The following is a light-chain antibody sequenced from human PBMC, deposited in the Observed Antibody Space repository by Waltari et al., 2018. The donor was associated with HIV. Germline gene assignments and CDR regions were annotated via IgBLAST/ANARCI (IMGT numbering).Light chain of an antibody. V-gene: IGLV1-51*01. CDR1: SSNLGNNS. CDR2: DIN. J-gene: IGLJ3*02. Sequence: QFVLTQAPSVSAAPGQNVTISCSGSSSNLGNNSVPWYQHFPGTAPKLLIYDINKRPSGIPDRFSGSKSGTSATLAIAGLQTGDEADYYCGTWDSSLSVGLFGGGTKVTVL. CDR3: GTWDSSLSVGL.